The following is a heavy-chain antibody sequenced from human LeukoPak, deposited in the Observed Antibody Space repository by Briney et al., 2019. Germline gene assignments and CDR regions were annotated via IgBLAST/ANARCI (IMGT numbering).Heavy chain of an antibody. CDR2: IRNKANSYTT. D-gene: IGHD2-15*01. CDR3: SRASIATTPYFFDY. V-gene: IGHV3-72*01. Sequence: PGGSLRLSCAASGFTFSDHYMDWVRQAPGKGLEWVGRIRNKANSYTTEYAASVKGRFTISRDDSKNSLFLHMLSLKTEDTAVYYCSRASIATTPYFFDYWGRGTMVTVSS. CDR1: GFTFSDHY. J-gene: IGHJ4*02.